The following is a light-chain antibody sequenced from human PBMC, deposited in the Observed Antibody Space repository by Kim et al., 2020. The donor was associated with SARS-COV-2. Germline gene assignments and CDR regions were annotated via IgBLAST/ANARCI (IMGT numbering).Light chain of an antibody. CDR3: NSRDSSGNRLD. J-gene: IGLJ2*01. CDR1: SLRKYY. V-gene: IGLV3-19*01. CDR2: GKD. Sequence: LGQTVRITCQGDSLRKYYASWYQQKPGQAPILVIHGKDNRPSGIPDRFSGSSSGITASLTITGAQAEDEADYYCNSRDSSGNRLDFGGGTKVTVL.